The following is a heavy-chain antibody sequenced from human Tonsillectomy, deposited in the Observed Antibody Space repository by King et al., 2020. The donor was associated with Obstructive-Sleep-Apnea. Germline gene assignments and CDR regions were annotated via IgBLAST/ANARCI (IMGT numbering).Heavy chain of an antibody. D-gene: IGHD4-17*01. V-gene: IGHV1-69*04. CDR2: IIPILDIA. CDR3: ATGRDDHGEHFFHAFDI. J-gene: IGHJ3*02. Sequence: QLVQSGAEVKKPGSSVKVSCKASGGTFSSYAINWVRQAPGQGLEWMGGIIPILDIANYAQKFQDRVTITADKSTSTAYMELSSLRSDDPAAYYCATGRDDHGEHFFHAFDIWSQGTMVTVSS. CDR1: GGTFSSYA.